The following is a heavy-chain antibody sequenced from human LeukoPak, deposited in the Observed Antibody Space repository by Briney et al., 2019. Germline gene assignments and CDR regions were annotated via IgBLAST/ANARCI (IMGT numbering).Heavy chain of an antibody. CDR1: GSNISSYV. CDR3: ARIRVYYDSSGLASYYYGMDV. CDR2: IIPIFGTS. Sequence: GASVRVSCKAAGSNISSYVICRVRQAPGQWLEWMGGIIPIFGTSNYAQKFQGRVTITADESTSTAYMELSSLRSEDTAVYYCARIRVYYDSSGLASYYYGMDVWGQGTTVTVSS. D-gene: IGHD3-22*01. J-gene: IGHJ6*02. V-gene: IGHV1-69*13.